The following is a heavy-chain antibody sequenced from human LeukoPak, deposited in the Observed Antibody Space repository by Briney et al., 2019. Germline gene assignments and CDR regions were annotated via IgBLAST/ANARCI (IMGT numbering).Heavy chain of an antibody. CDR2: ISGSGGST. J-gene: IGHJ4*02. Sequence: PGGSLRLSCAASGFTFSSYWMSWVRQAPGKGLEWVSAISGSGGSTYYADSVKGRFTISRDNSKNTLYLQMNSLRAEDTAVYYCAKVRGDIVVVPAAIGYFDYWGQGTLVTVSS. CDR1: GFTFSSYW. CDR3: AKVRGDIVVVPAAIGYFDY. V-gene: IGHV3-23*01. D-gene: IGHD2-2*02.